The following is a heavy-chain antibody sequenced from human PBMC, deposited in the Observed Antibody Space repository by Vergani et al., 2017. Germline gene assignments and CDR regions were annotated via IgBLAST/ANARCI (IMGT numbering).Heavy chain of an antibody. CDR3: AHSACSGSSCYRYYYYGMDV. Sequence: QITLKESGPTLVKPTQTLTLTCTFSGFSLSTSGVGVGWIRQPPGKALEWLALIYWNDDKRYSPSLKSRLTITKDTSKNQVVLTMTNMDPVDTATYYCAHSACSGSSCYRYYYYGMDVWAQGTTVTVSS. V-gene: IGHV2-5*01. D-gene: IGHD2-15*01. CDR2: IYWNDDK. J-gene: IGHJ6*02. CDR1: GFSLSTSGVG.